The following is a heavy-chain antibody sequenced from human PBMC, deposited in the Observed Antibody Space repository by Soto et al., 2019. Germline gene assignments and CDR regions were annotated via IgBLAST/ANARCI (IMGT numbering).Heavy chain of an antibody. D-gene: IGHD3-9*01. CDR1: GGSISSGDYY. CDR3: ARSGWTGYYRYFDY. V-gene: IGHV4-39*07. CDR2: INHSGST. J-gene: IGHJ4*02. Sequence: SETLSLTCTVSGGSISSGDYYWSWIRQPPGKGLEWIGEINHSGSTNYNPSLKSRVTISVDTSKNQFSLKLSSVTAADTAVYYCARSGWTGYYRYFDYWGQGTLVTVSS.